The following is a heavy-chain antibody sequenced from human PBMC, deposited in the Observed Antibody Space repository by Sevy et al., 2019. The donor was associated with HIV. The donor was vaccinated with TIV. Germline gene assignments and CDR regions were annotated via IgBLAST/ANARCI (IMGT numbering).Heavy chain of an antibody. D-gene: IGHD3-10*01. CDR1: GFTFSTYG. V-gene: IGHV3-30*18. CDR3: AKVLSPLVIWVREPAYYYGMDV. Sequence: GGSLRLSCSASGFTFSTYGMHWVRQAPGKGLEWVAIISYDGSIEYYADSVKGRFTISRDNSKNTLYLQMKSLRAEDTAVYYCAKVLSPLVIWVREPAYYYGMDVWGQGTTVTVSS. J-gene: IGHJ6*02. CDR2: ISYDGSIE.